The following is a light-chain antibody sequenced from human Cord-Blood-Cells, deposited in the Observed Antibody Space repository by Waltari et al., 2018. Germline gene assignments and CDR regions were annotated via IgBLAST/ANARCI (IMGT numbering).Light chain of an antibody. CDR2: DAS. V-gene: IGKV3-11*01. CDR3: QQRSNWPPT. Sequence: EIVLTQSPPTLSLSPGERATLSCRASQSVRSYLAWYQQKPGQAPRLLIYDASNRSTGIPARFSGSGSGTDFTLTISSLEPEDFAVYYYQQRSNWPPTFGPGTKVDIK. CDR1: QSVRSY. J-gene: IGKJ3*01.